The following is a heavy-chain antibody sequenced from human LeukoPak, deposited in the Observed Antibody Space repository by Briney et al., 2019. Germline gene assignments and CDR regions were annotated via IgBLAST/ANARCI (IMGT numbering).Heavy chain of an antibody. CDR1: GFTFSSYS. CDR2: ISSSSSYI. CDR3: ARVLSGTTDWFDP. J-gene: IGHJ5*02. D-gene: IGHD1-1*01. V-gene: IGHV3-21*01. Sequence: PGGSLRLSCAASGFTFSSYSMNWVRQAPGKGLEWVSSISSSSSYIYYAHSVKGRFTISRDNAKNSLYLQMNSLRAEDTAVYYCARVLSGTTDWFDPWGQGTLVTVSS.